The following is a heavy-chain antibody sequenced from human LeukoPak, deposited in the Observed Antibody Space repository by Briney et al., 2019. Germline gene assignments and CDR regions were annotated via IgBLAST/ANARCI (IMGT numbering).Heavy chain of an antibody. Sequence: GGSLRLSCAASGFTFSSSAMSWVRQPPGKGLEWVGDISGSGGATYYAASVKGRFIISRDKSKNTLYLQMSSLRVEDTAVYYCAKARLFGVARGGGMDVWGQGTTVTVSS. J-gene: IGHJ6*02. CDR3: AKARLFGVARGGGMDV. V-gene: IGHV3-23*01. CDR2: ISGSGGAT. D-gene: IGHD3-3*01. CDR1: GFTFSSSA.